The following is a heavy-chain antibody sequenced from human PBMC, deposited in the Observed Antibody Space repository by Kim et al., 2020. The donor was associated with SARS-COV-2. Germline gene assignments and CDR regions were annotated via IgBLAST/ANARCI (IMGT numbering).Heavy chain of an antibody. CDR2: ISSSSSTI. V-gene: IGHV3-48*02. J-gene: IGHJ4*02. Sequence: GGSLRLSCAASGFTFSSYSMNWVRQAPGKGLEWVSYISSSSSTIYYADSVKGRFTISRDNAKNSLYLQMNSLRDEDTAVYYCARGGYYDSSGYWAGYWGQGTLVTVSS. CDR1: GFTFSSYS. CDR3: ARGGYYDSSGYWAGY. D-gene: IGHD3-22*01.